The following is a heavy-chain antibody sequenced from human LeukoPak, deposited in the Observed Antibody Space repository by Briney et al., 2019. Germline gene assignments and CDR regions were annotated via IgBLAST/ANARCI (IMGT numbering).Heavy chain of an antibody. Sequence: PGGSLRLSCAASGFTFSDYYMSWIRQAPGKGLEWVSYISRSSSYTNYADSVKGRFTISRDNAKNSLYLQMNSLRAEDTAVYYCASTGSSGWNYFDYWGQGPWSPSPQ. J-gene: IGHJ4*02. V-gene: IGHV3-11*06. D-gene: IGHD6-19*01. CDR3: ASTGSSGWNYFDY. CDR2: ISRSSSYT. CDR1: GFTFSDYY.